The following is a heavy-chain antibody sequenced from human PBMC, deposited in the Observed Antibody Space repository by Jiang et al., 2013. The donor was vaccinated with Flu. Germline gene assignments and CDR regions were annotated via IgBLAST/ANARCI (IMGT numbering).Heavy chain of an antibody. V-gene: IGHV4-59*08. D-gene: IGHD6-6*01. CDR2: IDYSGST. CDR3: ARHLEYINRGAMDV. Sequence: LLKPSETLSLTCTVSGGSISSYSWSWIRQPPGKGLEWIGCIDYSGSTKYNPSLKSRVTMSVDRSKNQFSLKLSSVTAADTAAFYCARHLEYINRGAMDVWGQGTTVTVSS. J-gene: IGHJ6*02. CDR1: GGSISSYS.